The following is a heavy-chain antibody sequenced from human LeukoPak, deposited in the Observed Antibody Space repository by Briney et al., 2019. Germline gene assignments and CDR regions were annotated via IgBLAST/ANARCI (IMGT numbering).Heavy chain of an antibody. D-gene: IGHD2-2*01. Sequence: GGSLRLSCAASGFTFSDYWMHWIREAPGKGLVWVARISDDGSETDYGDSVKGRFTVSRDISKNTVYLQMNGLKAEDTAVYYCARDDCSTTPCYAYWGQGTLVTVSS. CDR1: GFTFSDYW. CDR2: ISDDGSET. CDR3: ARDDCSTTPCYAY. V-gene: IGHV3-74*01. J-gene: IGHJ4*02.